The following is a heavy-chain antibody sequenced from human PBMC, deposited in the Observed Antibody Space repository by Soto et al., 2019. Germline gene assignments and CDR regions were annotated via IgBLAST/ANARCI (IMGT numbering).Heavy chain of an antibody. V-gene: IGHV3-30*18. Sequence: HPGGSLRLSCAASGFTFSSYGMHWVRQAPGKGLEWVAVISYDGSNKYYADSVKGRFTISRDNSKNTLYLQMNSLRAEDTAVYYSAKTGSYGGNSGQYYYGMDVWGQGTTVTVSS. J-gene: IGHJ6*02. D-gene: IGHD4-17*01. CDR2: ISYDGSNK. CDR3: AKTGSYGGNSGQYYYGMDV. CDR1: GFTFSSYG.